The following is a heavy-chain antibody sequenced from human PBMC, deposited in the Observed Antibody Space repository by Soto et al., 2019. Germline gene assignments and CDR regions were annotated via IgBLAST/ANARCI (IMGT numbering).Heavy chain of an antibody. Sequence: GSLRLSCAASGFTFSSYGMHWVRPAPGKGLEWVAVIWYDGSNKYYADSVKGRFTISRDNSKNTLYLQMNSLRAEDTAVYYCARERIVVVPAAINGMDVWGQGTTVTVSS. J-gene: IGHJ6*02. CDR2: IWYDGSNK. D-gene: IGHD2-2*01. CDR1: GFTFSSYG. V-gene: IGHV3-33*01. CDR3: ARERIVVVPAAINGMDV.